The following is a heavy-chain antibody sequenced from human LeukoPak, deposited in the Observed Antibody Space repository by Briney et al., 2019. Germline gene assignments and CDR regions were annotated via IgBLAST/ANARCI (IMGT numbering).Heavy chain of an antibody. CDR2: IKEDGSEK. Sequence: RGSQRLSCAASGFTFSNYWMTWVRQAPGKGLEWVANIKEDGSEKYYVDSVKGRFTISRDNAKNSLYLQMNTLRAEDTAVYYCARARIDYWGQGTLISFSS. CDR3: ARARIDY. CDR1: GFTFSNYW. J-gene: IGHJ4*02. D-gene: IGHD1-14*01. V-gene: IGHV3-7*05.